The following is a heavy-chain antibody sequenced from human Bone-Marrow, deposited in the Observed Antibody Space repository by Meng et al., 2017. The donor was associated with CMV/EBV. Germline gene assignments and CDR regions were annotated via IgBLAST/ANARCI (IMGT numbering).Heavy chain of an antibody. Sequence: ASVKVSYKHSGYTFRNYDIIWVRQASGQGLEWVGWMNPNRGNTAYAQKFQGRVTMTRDTSTSIAYMELSSLRSGDTAVYYCARGQVQCSTINCHDYRFSGMDVWGQGTTVTVSS. CDR2: MNPNRGNT. D-gene: IGHD2/OR15-2a*01. CDR1: GYTFRNYD. CDR3: ARGQVQCSTINCHDYRFSGMDV. J-gene: IGHJ6*02. V-gene: IGHV1-8*01.